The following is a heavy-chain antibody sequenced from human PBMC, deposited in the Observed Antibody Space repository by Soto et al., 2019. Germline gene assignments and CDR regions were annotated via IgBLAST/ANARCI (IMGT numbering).Heavy chain of an antibody. J-gene: IGHJ6*02. CDR3: AREAGGVPAANYYYYYGMDV. CDR1: GYTFTGYY. D-gene: IGHD2-2*01. V-gene: IGHV1-2*04. Sequence: QVQLVQSGAEVKKPGASVKVSCKASGYTFTGYYMHWVRQAPGQGLEWMGWINPNSGGTNYAQKFQGWVTMTRDTSISTAYMELSRLRSDDTAVYYCAREAGGVPAANYYYYYGMDVWGQGTTVTVSS. CDR2: INPNSGGT.